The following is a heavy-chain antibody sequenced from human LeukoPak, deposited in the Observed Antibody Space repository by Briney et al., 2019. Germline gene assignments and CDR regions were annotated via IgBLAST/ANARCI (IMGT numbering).Heavy chain of an antibody. J-gene: IGHJ4*02. CDR1: GFTVGNNY. V-gene: IGHV3-66*01. CDR3: ARDPPAVSINTYA. CDR2: IFSHGET. Sequence: GGSLRLSCAASGFTVGNNYMNWVRQAPGKGLEWASLIFSHGETSYADSVKGRFTISRDNSKNTLYLQMNGLRVEDTAVYYCARDPPAVSINTYAWGQGTLVTVSS. D-gene: IGHD2-8*01.